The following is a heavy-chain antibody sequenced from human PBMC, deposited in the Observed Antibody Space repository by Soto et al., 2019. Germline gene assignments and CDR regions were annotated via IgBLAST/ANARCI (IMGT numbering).Heavy chain of an antibody. J-gene: IGHJ5*02. CDR1: GYTFTSYY. V-gene: IGHV1-46*01. D-gene: IGHD3-10*01. CDR3: AREPMVRGVISYNWFDP. Sequence: ASVKVSCKASGYTFTSYYMHWVRQAPGQGLEWMGIINPSGGSTSYAQKFQGRVTMTRDTSTSTVYMELSSLRSEDTAVYYCAREPMVRGVISYNWFDPWGQGTLVTVSS. CDR2: INPSGGST.